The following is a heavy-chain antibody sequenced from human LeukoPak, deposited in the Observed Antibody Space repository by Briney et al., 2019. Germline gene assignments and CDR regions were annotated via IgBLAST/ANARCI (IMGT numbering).Heavy chain of an antibody. CDR1: GYSISNDYY. CDR2: AYHSGET. D-gene: IGHD4-23*01. CDR3: AMTTVVTSDPYFDY. Sequence: PSETLSLTCTVSGYSISNDYYWALIRQTPGKGLEWIGSAYHSGETYHNPSLKSRVTISLDTSRKQFSLNLNSVTAADTAVYYCAMTTVVTSDPYFDYWGQGTLVTVSS. V-gene: IGHV4-38-2*02. J-gene: IGHJ4*02.